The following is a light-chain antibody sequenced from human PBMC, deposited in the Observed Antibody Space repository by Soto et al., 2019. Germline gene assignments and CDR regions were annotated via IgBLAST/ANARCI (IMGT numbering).Light chain of an antibody. CDR2: DAS. CDR1: QSISSD. Sequence: EIVLTQSPATLSLSPGERATHSCRASQSISSDLAWYQQKPGQAPRLFIYDASNRVTGIPARFRGSGSGTDFTLTISTLEPEDFAVYYCQQRSSWPRTFGQGTKV. V-gene: IGKV3-11*01. J-gene: IGKJ1*01. CDR3: QQRSSWPRT.